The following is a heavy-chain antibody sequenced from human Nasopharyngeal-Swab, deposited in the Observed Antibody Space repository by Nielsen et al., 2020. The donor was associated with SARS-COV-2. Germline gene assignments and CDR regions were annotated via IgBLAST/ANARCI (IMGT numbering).Heavy chain of an antibody. V-gene: IGHV4-59*13. D-gene: IGHD3-3*01. Sequence: SETLSLTCTVSGGSISSYYWSWIRQPPGKGLEWIGYIYYSGSTNYNPSLKSRVTISVDTSKNQFSLKLSSVTAADTAVYYCAGELYYDFWSGYYWPSESWFDPWGQGTLVTVSS. J-gene: IGHJ5*02. CDR1: GGSISSYY. CDR2: IYYSGST. CDR3: AGELYYDFWSGYYWPSESWFDP.